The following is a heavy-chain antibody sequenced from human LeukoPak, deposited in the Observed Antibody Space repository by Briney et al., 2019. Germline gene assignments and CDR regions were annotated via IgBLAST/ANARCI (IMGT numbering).Heavy chain of an antibody. J-gene: IGHJ4*02. V-gene: IGHV3-48*01. CDR1: GFTFSSYS. D-gene: IGHD3-3*01. Sequence: PGGSLRLSCAASGFTFSSYSMNWVRQAPGQGLEWVSYISSSSSTIYYADSVKGRFTISRDNAKNSLYLQMNSLRAEDTAVYYCARDLKGSIFGVVILGYWGQGTLVTVSS. CDR3: ARDLKGSIFGVVILGY. CDR2: ISSSSSTI.